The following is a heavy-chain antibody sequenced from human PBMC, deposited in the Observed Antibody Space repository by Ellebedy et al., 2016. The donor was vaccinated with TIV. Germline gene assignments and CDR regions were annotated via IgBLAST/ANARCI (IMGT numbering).Heavy chain of an antibody. V-gene: IGHV4-4*07. CDR3: ARLRQSRDRSHWYFDL. CDR1: GGSLSSYY. J-gene: IGHJ2*01. Sequence: SETLSLXXTVSGGSLSSYYWSWIRQSAGKCLDWIGRIFMSGSTTYNPSLKNRVTMSVDASTTQLSLNLSSVTAADTAVYFCARLRQSRDRSHWYFDLWGRGTLVTVSS. CDR2: IFMSGST. D-gene: IGHD1-14*01.